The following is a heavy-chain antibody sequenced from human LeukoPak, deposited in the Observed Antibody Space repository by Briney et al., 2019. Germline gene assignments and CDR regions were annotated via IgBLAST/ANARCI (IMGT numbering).Heavy chain of an antibody. CDR1: GGSVSSGSYY. CDR2: IYYSGST. D-gene: IGHD3-10*01. J-gene: IGHJ5*02. CDR3: ARAPYGSGSYYQYNWFDP. Sequence: SETLSLTCTVSGGSVSSGSYYWSWIRQPPGKGLEWIGYIYYSGSTCYNPSLKSRVTISVDTSKNQFSLKLSSVTAADTAVYYCARAPYGSGSYYQYNWFDPWGQGTLVTVSS. V-gene: IGHV4-30-4*08.